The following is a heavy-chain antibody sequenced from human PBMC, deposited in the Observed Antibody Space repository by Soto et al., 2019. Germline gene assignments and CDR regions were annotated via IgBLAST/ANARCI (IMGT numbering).Heavy chain of an antibody. D-gene: IGHD6-19*01. Sequence: QVQLVESGGGVVQPGRSLRLSCAASGFTFSSYAMHWVLQAPGKGLEWVAVISYDGSNKYYADSVKGRFTISRDNSKNTMYLQMNSLRAEDTAVYYCARDPIAVAGTGGGLDYWGQGTLVTVSS. J-gene: IGHJ4*02. CDR2: ISYDGSNK. V-gene: IGHV3-30-3*01. CDR1: GFTFSSYA. CDR3: ARDPIAVAGTGGGLDY.